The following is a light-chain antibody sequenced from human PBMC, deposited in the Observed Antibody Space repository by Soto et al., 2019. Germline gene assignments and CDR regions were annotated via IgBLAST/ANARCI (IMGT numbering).Light chain of an antibody. CDR1: QSISNW. CDR3: QQYNSYTWT. CDR2: KAS. Sequence: DIQMTQSPSTLSASVGDRVTITCRASQSISNWLAWYQQTPGKAPKLLIYKASSLESGVPSRFSGSGSGTEFTLTISSLQPDDFATYYCQQYNSYTWTFGQGTKVDI. V-gene: IGKV1-5*03. J-gene: IGKJ1*01.